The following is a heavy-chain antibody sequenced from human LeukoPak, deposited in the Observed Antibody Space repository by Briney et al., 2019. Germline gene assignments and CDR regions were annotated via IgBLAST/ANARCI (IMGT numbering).Heavy chain of an antibody. J-gene: IGHJ4*02. D-gene: IGHD2-2*01. CDR3: VRGLCTGTICYVFDY. CDR1: GYTFTGYY. V-gene: IGHV1-2*02. CDR2: VNPNSGGT. Sequence: ASVKVSCKASGYTFTGYYIHWVRQAPGQGLEWMGWVNPNSGGTNFAQKFQGRVTMTSDTSMSTAYMEMSGLRSDDTAVYYCVRGLCTGTICYVFDYWGQGTRVTVSS.